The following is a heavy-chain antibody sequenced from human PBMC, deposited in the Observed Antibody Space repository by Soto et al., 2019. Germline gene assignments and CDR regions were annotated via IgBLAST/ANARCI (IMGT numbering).Heavy chain of an antibody. CDR3: ASATSIAVAGKET. V-gene: IGHV1-18*01. CDR2: ISFYNGHT. Sequence: QVQLVQSGGEVKKPGASVKVSCKASGDTVTKYGISWVRQAPGQGLEWLGWISFYNGHTNYALKFQDRIRFTTDTSTSTASMELTSLSSDGTAVYYCASATSIAVAGKETWGQGTLVTVSS. J-gene: IGHJ4*02. D-gene: IGHD6-19*01. CDR1: GDTVTKYG.